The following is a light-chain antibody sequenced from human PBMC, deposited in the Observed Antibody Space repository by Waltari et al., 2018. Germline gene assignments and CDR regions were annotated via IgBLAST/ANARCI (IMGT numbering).Light chain of an antibody. V-gene: IGLV2-23*02. CDR1: SSDVGHYNL. CDR2: EVT. J-gene: IGLJ1*01. Sequence: QSGLTQPASVSGSPGQSITVSCTGPSSDVGHYNLVSGYQKYPGKAPKLMVYEVTKRTSGVSDRFSGSKSGNTASLTISGLQSEDEADYYCCSYAGLGIYVFGTGTKVTVL. CDR3: CSYAGLGIYV.